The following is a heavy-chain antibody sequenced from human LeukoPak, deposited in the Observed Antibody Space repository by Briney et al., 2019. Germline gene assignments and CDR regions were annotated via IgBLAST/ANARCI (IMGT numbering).Heavy chain of an antibody. Sequence: PGGSLRLSCAASGFTFGSYAMSWVRQAPGKGLEWVSTISGSGGTTYYADSVKGRFTISRDNSKNTLYLQMNSLRVEDTAVCYCAKESPQFDYWGQGTLVTVSS. CDR1: GFTFGSYA. CDR2: ISGSGGTT. CDR3: AKESPQFDY. J-gene: IGHJ4*02. V-gene: IGHV3-23*01.